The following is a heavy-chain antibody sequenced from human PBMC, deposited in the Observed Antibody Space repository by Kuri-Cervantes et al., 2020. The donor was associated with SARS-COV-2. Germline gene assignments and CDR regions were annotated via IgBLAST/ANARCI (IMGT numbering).Heavy chain of an antibody. D-gene: IGHD3-3*01. CDR1: GFIFSNFW. CDR3: ARRYTDVLGFLEWPGKTQYYYYIDV. V-gene: IGHV3-7*03. Sequence: GESLKISCAASGFIFSNFWMNWVRQAPGKGLEWVAKIKEDGSGQYYVDSVKGRFTISGDNAKNTLYLQMNSLRAEDTAVYYCARRYTDVLGFLEWPGKTQYYYYIDVWGKGTTVTVSS. CDR2: IKEDGSGQ. J-gene: IGHJ6*03.